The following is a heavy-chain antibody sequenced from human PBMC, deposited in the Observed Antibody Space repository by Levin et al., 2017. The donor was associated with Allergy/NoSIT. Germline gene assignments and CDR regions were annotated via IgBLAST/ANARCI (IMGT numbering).Heavy chain of an antibody. CDR1: GFTFSSYW. Sequence: GESLKISCAASGFTFSSYWMHWVRQAPVKGLVWVSRINSDGSSTSYADSVKGRFTISRDNAKNTLYLQMNSLRAEDTAVYYCARTYYYYYMDVWGKGTTVTVSS. V-gene: IGHV3-74*01. J-gene: IGHJ6*03. CDR2: INSDGSST. CDR3: ARTYYYYYMDV.